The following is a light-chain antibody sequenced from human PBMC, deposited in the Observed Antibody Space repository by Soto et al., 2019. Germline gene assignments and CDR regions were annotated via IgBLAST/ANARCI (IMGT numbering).Light chain of an antibody. CDR2: DAS. J-gene: IGKJ4*01. CDR3: QQCRNWLLT. CDR1: QNVYNN. V-gene: IGKV3-15*01. Sequence: EIVMTQSPATLSVSPGEGATLSCKASQNVYNNLAWYQQRPGQPPRLLIYDASTRATGISARFSGSGYGTEFTLTISSLQSEDFAVYFCQQCRNWLLTFGGGTKVDMK.